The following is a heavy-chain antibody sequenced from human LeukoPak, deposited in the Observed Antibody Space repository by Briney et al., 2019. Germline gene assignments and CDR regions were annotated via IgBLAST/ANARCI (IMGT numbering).Heavy chain of an antibody. CDR1: GFTFNSYY. D-gene: IGHD1-1*01. CDR2: INQGGSAE. J-gene: IGHJ1*01. CDR3: TRVEDDNADITFQY. V-gene: IGHV3-7*01. Sequence: PGGSLRLSCAASGFTFNSYYMNWVRQAPGKGLEWVASINQGGSAEYYLDSVKGRFTISRDNAKNSVYLQMDSLRGEDTAVYYCTRVEDDNADITFQYWGQGTQVTVSS.